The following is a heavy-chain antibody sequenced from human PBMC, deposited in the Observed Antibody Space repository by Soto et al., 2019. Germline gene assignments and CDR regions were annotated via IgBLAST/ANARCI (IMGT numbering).Heavy chain of an antibody. CDR1: GGTFSSYA. J-gene: IGHJ6*02. CDR2: IIPIFGTA. D-gene: IGHD5-18*01. V-gene: IGHV1-69*13. CDR3: ARDRADTAMVSFRHPLNYYYYGMDV. Sequence: SVKVSCKASGGTFSSYAISWARQAPGQGLEWMGGIIPIFGTANYAQKFQGRVTITADESTSTAYMELSSLRSEDTAVYYCARDRADTAMVSFRHPLNYYYYGMDVWGQGTTVTVSS.